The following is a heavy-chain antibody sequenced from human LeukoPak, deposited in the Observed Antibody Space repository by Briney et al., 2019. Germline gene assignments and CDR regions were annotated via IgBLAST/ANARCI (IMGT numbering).Heavy chain of an antibody. CDR3: ASLLWFGDSDYYYMDV. CDR1: GFTFDDYA. Sequence: GRSLRLSCAASGFTFDDYAMHWVRQAPGKGLEWVSLISWDGGSTYYADSVKGRFTISRDNSKNSLYLQMNSLRAEDTALYYCASLLWFGDSDYYYMDVWGKGTTVTVSS. J-gene: IGHJ6*03. V-gene: IGHV3-43D*03. CDR2: ISWDGGST. D-gene: IGHD3-10*01.